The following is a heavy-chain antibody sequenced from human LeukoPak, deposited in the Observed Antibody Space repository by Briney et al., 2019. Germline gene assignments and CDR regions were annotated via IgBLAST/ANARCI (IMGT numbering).Heavy chain of an antibody. Sequence: SETLSLTCTVSGGSITSYYWSWIRQPPGKGLEWIGYIYYSGSTNYNPSLNSRVAMSVDTSKNQFSLKLSSVTAADTAVYYCARASGYYYPPGYWGQGTLVTVSS. J-gene: IGHJ4*02. CDR1: GGSITSYY. CDR2: IYYSGST. V-gene: IGHV4-59*01. D-gene: IGHD3-3*01. CDR3: ARASGYYYPPGY.